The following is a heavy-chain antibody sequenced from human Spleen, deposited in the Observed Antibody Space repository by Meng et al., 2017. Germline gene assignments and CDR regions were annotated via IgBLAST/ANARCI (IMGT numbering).Heavy chain of an antibody. J-gene: IGHJ4*02. V-gene: IGHV1-18*01. D-gene: IGHD3-22*01. CDR1: GYTLSSDG. CDR2: INTYNGKT. CDR3: TRDVVDNYDSSGDYPSQDF. Sequence: ASVKVSCKASGYTLSSDGFSWVRQAPGQGLEWLGWINTYNGKTDSAQKFQGRITMTTDTFTSTAYMELRSLRSDDTAVYYCTRDVVDNYDSSGDYPSQDFWGQGTLVTVSS.